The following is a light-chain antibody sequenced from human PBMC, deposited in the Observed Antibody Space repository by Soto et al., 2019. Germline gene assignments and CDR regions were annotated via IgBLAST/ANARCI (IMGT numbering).Light chain of an antibody. V-gene: IGLV2-8*01. CDR1: SSDVGVYNY. J-gene: IGLJ1*01. Sequence: QSALTQPPSASGSPGQSVTISCTGTSSDVGVYNYVSWYQQHPGKAPKLMIYEVSKRPSGVPDRFSGSKSGNTASLTVSGLQAEDEADYYCSSYAGSNNSVFGTGTKLTVL. CDR2: EVS. CDR3: SSYAGSNNSV.